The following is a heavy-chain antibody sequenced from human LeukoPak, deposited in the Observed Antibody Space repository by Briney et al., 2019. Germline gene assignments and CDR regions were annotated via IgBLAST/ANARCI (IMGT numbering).Heavy chain of an antibody. D-gene: IGHD3-22*01. V-gene: IGHV1-3*01. J-gene: IGHJ4*02. CDR1: GYTFTSYA. CDR2: INAGNGNT. Sequence: ASVKVSCKASGYTFTSYAMHWVRQAPGQRLEWMGWINAGNGNTKYSQKFQGRVTITRDTSASTAYMELSSLRSEDTAVYYCARGFTRYYYDSSGYYPPPPIDYWGQGTLVTVSS. CDR3: ARGFTRYYYDSSGYYPPPPIDY.